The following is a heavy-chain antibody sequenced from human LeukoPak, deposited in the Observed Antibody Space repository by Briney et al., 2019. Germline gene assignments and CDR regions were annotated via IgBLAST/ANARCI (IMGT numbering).Heavy chain of an antibody. CDR3: ARVGYGDPPVDV. J-gene: IGHJ6*04. Sequence: PGGSLRLSCAASGFTFSSYEMNWVRQAPGEGLEWVSYISSSGSTIYYADSVKGRFTISRDNAKNSLYLQMNSLRAEDTAVYYCARVGYGDPPVDVWGKGTTVTISS. CDR1: GFTFSSYE. CDR2: ISSSGSTI. D-gene: IGHD4-17*01. V-gene: IGHV3-48*03.